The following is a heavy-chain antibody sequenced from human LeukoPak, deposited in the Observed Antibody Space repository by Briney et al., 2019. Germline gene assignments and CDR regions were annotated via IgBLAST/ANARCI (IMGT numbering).Heavy chain of an antibody. D-gene: IGHD3-10*01. V-gene: IGHV3-66*02. CDR2: IYNDGRT. CDR1: GFTVNNKY. J-gene: IGHJ4*02. CDR3: AKDAGYYYGSGSYWSY. Sequence: PGGSLRLSCAASGFTVNNKYMTWVRQAPGKGLEWVSLIYNDGRTYYADSVKGRFTISRDNSKNTLYLQMNSLRAEDTAVYYCAKDAGYYYGSGSYWSYWGQGTLVSVSS.